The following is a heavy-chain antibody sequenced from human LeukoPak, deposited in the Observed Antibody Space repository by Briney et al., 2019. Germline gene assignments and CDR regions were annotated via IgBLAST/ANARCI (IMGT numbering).Heavy chain of an antibody. D-gene: IGHD2-8*01. CDR3: ARGRTNYYSGDKYNWFAS. J-gene: IGHJ5*01. CDR1: GYTFNQYD. CDR2: VNPTTGNT. Sequence: AAVSVSYKGSGYTFNQYDISWVRQAAGQGAEWLGWVNPTTGNTVYAQRFQDTVPMTRNPSSSTAYMELNSLKSGDTAVYYCARGRTNYYSGDKYNWFASWGQGTLVTVSS. V-gene: IGHV1-8*01.